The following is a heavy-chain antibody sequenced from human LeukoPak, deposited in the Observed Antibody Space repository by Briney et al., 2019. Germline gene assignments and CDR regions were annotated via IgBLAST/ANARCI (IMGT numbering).Heavy chain of an antibody. D-gene: IGHD2-2*03. CDR3: AKDSGWILFDD. V-gene: IGHV3-23*01. J-gene: IGHJ4*02. CDR2: IGGSGTRT. Sequence: GGTLRLSCSGSGFTFTTYGLNWVRQAPGKGLEWVSGIGGSGTRTYYADSVKGRFTISRDNSKNTLYLQMNSLRDEDTAVYYCAKDSGWILFDDWGQGTLVTVSS. CDR1: GFTFTTYG.